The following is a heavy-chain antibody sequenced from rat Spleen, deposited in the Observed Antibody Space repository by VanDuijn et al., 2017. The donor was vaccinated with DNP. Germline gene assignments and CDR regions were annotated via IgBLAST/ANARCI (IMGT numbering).Heavy chain of an antibody. Sequence: EVQLRESGPGLVKPSQSLSLTCSVTGYSITSNYWGWVRKFPGNKMEWIGHISYSDTINYNPSLRSRIPMTRDKSRNQFFLQLNSVTTEDTATYYCARGSYYGYNLFDYWGQGVMVTVSS. V-gene: IGHV3-1*01. CDR2: ISYSDTI. CDR3: ARGSYYGYNLFDY. J-gene: IGHJ2*01. D-gene: IGHD1-9*01. CDR1: GYSITSNY.